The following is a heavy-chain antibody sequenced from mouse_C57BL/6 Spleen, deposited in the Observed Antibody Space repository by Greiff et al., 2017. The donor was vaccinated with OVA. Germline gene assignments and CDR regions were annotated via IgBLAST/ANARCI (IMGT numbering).Heavy chain of an antibody. V-gene: IGHV1-52*01. CDR3: ARRSSSNYGYAMDY. Sequence: QVHVKQPGAELVRPGSSVKLSCKASGYTFTSYWMHWVKQRPIQGLEWIGNIDPSDSETHYNQKFKDKATLTVDKSSSTAYMQLSSLTSEDSAVYYCARRSSSNYGYAMDYWGQGTSVTVSS. D-gene: IGHD2-5*01. J-gene: IGHJ4*01. CDR2: IDPSDSET. CDR1: GYTFTSYW.